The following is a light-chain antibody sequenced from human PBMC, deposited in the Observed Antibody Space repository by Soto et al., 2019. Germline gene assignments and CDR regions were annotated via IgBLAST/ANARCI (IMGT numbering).Light chain of an antibody. Sequence: DVVLTQSPLSLPVNFGQPASISCRSSKSLVYSDGNTHLSWFHQRPGQSPRRLIYRVSSRDSGVPDRFSGSGSGTDFTLEISRVEAEDVGIYFCTQGXHWPRTFGQGTKVEVK. J-gene: IGKJ1*01. CDR2: RVS. CDR1: KSLVYSDGNTH. CDR3: TQGXHWPRT. V-gene: IGKV2-30*01.